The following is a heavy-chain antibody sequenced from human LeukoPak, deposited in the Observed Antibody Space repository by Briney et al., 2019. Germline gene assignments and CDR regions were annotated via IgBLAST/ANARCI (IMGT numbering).Heavy chain of an antibody. V-gene: IGHV4-59*08. CDR1: GGSISPYY. D-gene: IGHD3-16*01. CDR2: IHYSGTT. Sequence: SETLPLTCTVSGGSISPYYWSWIRQPPGKGLEWIAWIHYSGTTNYNPSLKSRVTISVDTSKNQFSLRLSSVTAADTAVYYCARRARLRQDGDFDYWGQGTLVTVSS. J-gene: IGHJ4*02. CDR3: ARRARLRQDGDFDY.